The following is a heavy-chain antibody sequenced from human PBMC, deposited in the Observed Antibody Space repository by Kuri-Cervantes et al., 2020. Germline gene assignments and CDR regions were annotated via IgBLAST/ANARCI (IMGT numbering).Heavy chain of an antibody. V-gene: IGHV3-13*01. CDR1: GFTFSSYD. J-gene: IGHJ6*03. Sequence: GESLKISCAASGFTFSSYDMHWVRQATGKGLEWVSAIGTAGDTYYPGSVKGRFTISRENAKNSLYLQMNSLRAGDTAVYYCARSTIFGYYYYYMDVWGQGTTVTVSS. D-gene: IGHD3-3*01. CDR3: ARSTIFGYYYYYMDV. CDR2: IGTAGDT.